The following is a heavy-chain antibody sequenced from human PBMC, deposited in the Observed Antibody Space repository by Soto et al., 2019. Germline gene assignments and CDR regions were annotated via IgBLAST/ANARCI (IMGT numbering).Heavy chain of an antibody. J-gene: IGHJ5*02. D-gene: IGHD6-6*01. CDR2: IIPIFGTA. CDR1: GGTFSSYA. Sequence: SVKVSCKASGGTFSSYAISWVRQAPGQGLEWMGGIIPIFGTANYAQKFQGRVTITADESTCTAYMELSSLRSEDTAVYYCARTPLASEQNWFDPWGQGTLVTVSS. CDR3: ARTPLASEQNWFDP. V-gene: IGHV1-69*13.